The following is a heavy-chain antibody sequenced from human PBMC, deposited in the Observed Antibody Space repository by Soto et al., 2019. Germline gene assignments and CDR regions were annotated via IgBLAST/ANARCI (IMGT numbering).Heavy chain of an antibody. CDR3: ARESGYTIFGVVTYGMDV. CDR2: IKQDGSEK. Sequence: GGSLRLSCAASGFTFSSYWMSWVRQAPGKGLEWVANIKQDGSEKYYVDSVKGRFTISRDNAKNSLYLQMNSLRAEDTAVYYCARESGYTIFGVVTYGMDVWGQGTTVTVSS. D-gene: IGHD3-3*01. J-gene: IGHJ6*02. V-gene: IGHV3-7*03. CDR1: GFTFSSYW.